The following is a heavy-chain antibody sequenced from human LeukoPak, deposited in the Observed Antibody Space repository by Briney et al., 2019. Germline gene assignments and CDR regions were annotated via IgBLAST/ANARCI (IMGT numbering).Heavy chain of an antibody. CDR3: AKWGDFWTGLNNWYFEL. D-gene: IGHD3/OR15-3a*01. Sequence: GGSLRLSCAASGFTFRGYWMHWVRQAPGKGLRWVSRISHDGFDTNYADSVKGRFTISRDNSKNTHYLQMSSLTAEDTAVYYCAKWGDFWTGLNNWYFELWGRGTLVTVSS. V-gene: IGHV3-74*01. CDR2: ISHDGFDT. J-gene: IGHJ2*01. CDR1: GFTFRGYW.